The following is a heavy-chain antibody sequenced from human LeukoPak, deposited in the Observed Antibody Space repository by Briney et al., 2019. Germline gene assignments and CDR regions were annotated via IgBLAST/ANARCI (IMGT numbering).Heavy chain of an antibody. V-gene: IGHV1-8*01. CDR2: MNPNSGNT. CDR1: GYTFTTYD. CDR3: ARGPNKSDGGNSGSAWFDP. Sequence: GASVKVSCKASGYTFTTYDINWVRQATGQGLEWMVRMNPNSGNTGYAQKFQGRVTMTRNTSISTAYMELSSLRSEDTAVYYCARGPNKSDGGNSGSAWFDPWGQGTLVTVSS. D-gene: IGHD4-23*01. J-gene: IGHJ5*02.